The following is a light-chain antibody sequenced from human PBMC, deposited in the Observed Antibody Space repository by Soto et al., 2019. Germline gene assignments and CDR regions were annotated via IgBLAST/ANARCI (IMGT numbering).Light chain of an antibody. V-gene: IGKV3-11*01. CDR3: QQRSNWPRT. CDR2: GAS. CDR1: QSVSSS. Sequence: EIVLTQSPATLSLSPGERATLSCRASQSVSSSLAWYQQKPGQAPRLLIYGASNRATGIPARFSGSGTGTDFTLTISSLEPEDSAVYYCQQRSNWPRTFGGGTKVEIK. J-gene: IGKJ4*01.